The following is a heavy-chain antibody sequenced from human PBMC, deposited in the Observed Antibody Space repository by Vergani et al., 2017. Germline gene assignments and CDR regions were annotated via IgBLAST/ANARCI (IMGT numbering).Heavy chain of an antibody. Sequence: QVQLVQSGAEVKKPGASVKVSCKASGYTFIIYGISWVRQAPGQGLEWMGWISNHNGKTDYSQKFQGRVTMTTDKSARTAYMELRTVRSDDTAMYYCARPYGGYGCIDFWGQGTLVTVSS. V-gene: IGHV1-18*01. J-gene: IGHJ4*02. CDR2: ISNHNGKT. CDR3: ARPYGGYGCIDF. D-gene: IGHD3-16*01. CDR1: GYTFIIYG.